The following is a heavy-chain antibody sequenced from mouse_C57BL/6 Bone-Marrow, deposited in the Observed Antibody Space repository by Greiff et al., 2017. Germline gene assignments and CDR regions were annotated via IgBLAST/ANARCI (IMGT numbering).Heavy chain of an antibody. CDR2: IDPSDSYT. CDR1: GYTFTSYW. CDR3: ARSTIVTTFDY. J-gene: IGHJ2*01. V-gene: IGHV1-69*01. D-gene: IGHD2-5*01. Sequence: QVQLQQPGAELVMPGASVKLSCKASGYTFTSYWMHWVKQRPGQGLEWIGEIDPSDSYTNYNQKFKSKATLTVDTSSSTAYMQLHSLTSEDSAVYFCARSTIVTTFDYWGQGTTLTVSS.